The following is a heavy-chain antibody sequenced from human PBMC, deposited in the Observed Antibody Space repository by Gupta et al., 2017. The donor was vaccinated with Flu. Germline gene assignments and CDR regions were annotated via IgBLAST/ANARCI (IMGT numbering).Heavy chain of an antibody. V-gene: IGHV4-59*01. CDR2: VFSSGYT. D-gene: IGHD3-22*01. CDR1: GGSIDNYY. Sequence: QVQLQESGPGLVKPSATLSLTCTVSGGSIDNYYWSWNRQPPGEGLEWLGYVFSSGYTSYNPSLESRVTISVDTSKNHFSLKLKSVTAADTAVYFCARVGYDSSGYYYYFDHWGQGTLVTVSS. CDR3: ARVGYDSSGYYYYFDH. J-gene: IGHJ4*02.